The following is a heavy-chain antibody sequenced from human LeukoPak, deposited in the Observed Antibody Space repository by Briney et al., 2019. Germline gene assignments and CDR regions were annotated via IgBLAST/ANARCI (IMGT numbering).Heavy chain of an antibody. Sequence: ASVKVSCKASGYTFTSYYMHWVRQAPGQGLEWMGTINPSGGSTSYAQKFQGRVTMTRDTSTSTVYMELSSLRSEDTAVYYCARDLLPHSSGYYYVDYWGQGTLVTVSS. CDR1: GYTFTSYY. CDR2: INPSGGST. V-gene: IGHV1-46*01. CDR3: ARDLLPHSSGYYYVDY. J-gene: IGHJ4*02. D-gene: IGHD3-22*01.